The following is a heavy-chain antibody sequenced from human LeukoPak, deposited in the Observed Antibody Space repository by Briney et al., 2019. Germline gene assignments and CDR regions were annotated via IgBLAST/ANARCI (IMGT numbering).Heavy chain of an antibody. CDR1: GGSISRGGYS. CDR2: FYYSGST. V-gene: IGHV4-30-4*07. Sequence: PSETLSLTCPVSGGSISRGGYSWSWIRQPPGKGLEWIGYFYYSGSTCYNPSLKSRVTISVDTSKNQLSLKLSSVTAADTALYYCARESNYHGSGTGWFDPWGQGTLVTVSS. J-gene: IGHJ5*02. D-gene: IGHD3-10*01. CDR3: ARESNYHGSGTGWFDP.